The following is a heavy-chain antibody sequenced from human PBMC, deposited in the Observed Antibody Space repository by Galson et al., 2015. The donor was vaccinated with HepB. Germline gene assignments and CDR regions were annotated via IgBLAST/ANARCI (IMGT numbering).Heavy chain of an antibody. J-gene: IGHJ3*02. CDR3: ARVEPVDIVATISSAFDI. D-gene: IGHD5-12*01. CDR1: GFTFSSYW. CDR2: IKQDGSEK. Sequence: SLRLSCAASGFTFSSYWMSWVRQAPGKGLEWVANIKQDGSEKYYVDSVKGRFTISRDNAKNSLYLQMNSLRAEDTAVYYCARVEPVDIVATISSAFDIWGQGTMVTVSS. V-gene: IGHV3-7*03.